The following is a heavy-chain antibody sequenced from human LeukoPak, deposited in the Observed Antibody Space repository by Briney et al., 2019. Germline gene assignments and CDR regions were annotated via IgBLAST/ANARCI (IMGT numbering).Heavy chain of an antibody. J-gene: IGHJ4*02. V-gene: IGHV4-59*08. D-gene: IGHD3-22*01. CDR2: IYYSGST. CDR3: ARHYYDSSYTFDY. Sequence: SETLSLTCTVDAGSISSNYWSWIRQPPGKGLEWIGYIYYSGSTNYNPSLKSRVTISVDTSKNQFSLKLSSVTAADTAGYYCARHYYDSSYTFDYWGQGTLVTVSS. CDR1: AGSISSNY.